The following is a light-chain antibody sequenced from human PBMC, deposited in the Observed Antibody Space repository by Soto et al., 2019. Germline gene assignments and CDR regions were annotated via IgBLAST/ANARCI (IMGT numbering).Light chain of an antibody. J-gene: IGLJ1*01. Sequence: VLTQPPSASGTPGQRFTISCSLINSNIGSNKVNWYQQLPGTAPKLLIYTSNQRPSGVPDRFSGSKSGTSASLAISGLQSEDEADYCCATWDDSLHGYVFGTGTKVTVL. CDR1: NSNIGSNK. CDR3: ATWDDSLHGYV. V-gene: IGLV1-44*01. CDR2: TSN.